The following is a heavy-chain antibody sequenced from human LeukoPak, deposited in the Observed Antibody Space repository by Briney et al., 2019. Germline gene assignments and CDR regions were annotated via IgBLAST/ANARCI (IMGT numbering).Heavy chain of an antibody. CDR3: ARVRMTSLNWFDP. Sequence: GGSLRLSCAASGFTFSSYSMNWVRQAPGKGLEWVSYISSSSSTIYYADSVKGRFTISRDNAKNSLYLQMNSLRAEDTAVYYCARVRMTSLNWFDPWGQGTLVTVSS. CDR2: ISSSSSTI. J-gene: IGHJ5*02. V-gene: IGHV3-48*01. D-gene: IGHD2-8*01. CDR1: GFTFSSYS.